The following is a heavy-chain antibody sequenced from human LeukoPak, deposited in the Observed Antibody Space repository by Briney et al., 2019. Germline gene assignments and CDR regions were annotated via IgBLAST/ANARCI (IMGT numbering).Heavy chain of an antibody. CDR3: AKDATGTSDY. CDR2: IGGSGGST. V-gene: IGHV3-23*01. D-gene: IGHD1-1*01. CDR1: GFTLSSYH. J-gene: IGHJ4*02. Sequence: GGSLRLSCAAAGFTLSSYHMNWVRQAPGKGLEWVSAIGGSGGSTYYAGSVKGRFTISRDNSKNTLYLQMNSLRAEDTAIYYCAKDATGTSDYWGQGTLVTVSS.